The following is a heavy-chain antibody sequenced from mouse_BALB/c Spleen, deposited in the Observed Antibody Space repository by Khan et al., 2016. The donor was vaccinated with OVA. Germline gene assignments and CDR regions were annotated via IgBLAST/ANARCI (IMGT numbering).Heavy chain of an antibody. J-gene: IGHJ1*01. CDR1: GYTFTNYG. CDR3: ARISSYWYSDV. CDR2: INTYTGEP. Sequence: QIQLVQSGPELKKPGETVKIPCKASGYTFTNYGMNWVKQAPGKGLKWMGWINTYTGEPTYADDFKGRFAFSLETSASTAYLQINNLKNEDMTTYFCARISSYWYSDVWGAGTTVTVSS. V-gene: IGHV9-1*02. D-gene: IGHD6-2*01.